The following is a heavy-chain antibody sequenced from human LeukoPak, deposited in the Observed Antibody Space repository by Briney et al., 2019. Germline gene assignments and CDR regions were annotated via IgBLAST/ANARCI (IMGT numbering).Heavy chain of an antibody. D-gene: IGHD6-19*01. Sequence: SETLSLTCAVYGGSFSGYYWSWIRQPPGKGLEWIGEINHSGSTNYNPSLKSRVTISVDTSKNRFSLKLSSVTAADTAVYYCALILYSSGWYKDYWGQGTLVTVSS. CDR1: GGSFSGYY. CDR3: ALILYSSGWYKDY. J-gene: IGHJ4*02. V-gene: IGHV4-34*01. CDR2: INHSGST.